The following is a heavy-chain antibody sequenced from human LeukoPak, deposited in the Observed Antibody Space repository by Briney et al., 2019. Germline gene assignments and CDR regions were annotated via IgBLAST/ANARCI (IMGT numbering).Heavy chain of an antibody. CDR2: ISGSGGST. CDR3: AKGWRGTTRAAFDI. D-gene: IGHD3-3*01. V-gene: IGHV3-23*01. Sequence: PGGSLRLSCAASGFTFSSYGMHWARQAPGKGLEWVSAISGSGGSTYYADSVKGRFTISRDNSKNTLYLQMNSLRAEDTAVYYCAKGWRGTTRAAFDIWGQGTMVTVSS. J-gene: IGHJ3*02. CDR1: GFTFSSYG.